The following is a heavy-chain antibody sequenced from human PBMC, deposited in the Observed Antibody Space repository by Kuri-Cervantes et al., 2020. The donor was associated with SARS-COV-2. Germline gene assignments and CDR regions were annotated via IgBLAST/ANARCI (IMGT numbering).Heavy chain of an antibody. V-gene: IGHV4-4*07. J-gene: IGHJ6*02. D-gene: IGHD6-13*01. Sequence: LSFTVCGGSISSDYWSGIWQLPGKGLECIGRIYTSGSTNYNPSLKSPVTMSVDTSKNQFSLKLSSVTAADTAVYYCARDLIAAAGQYYYYGMDVWGQGTTVTVSS. CDR2: IYTSGST. CDR3: ARDLIAAAGQYYYYGMDV. CDR1: GGSISSDY.